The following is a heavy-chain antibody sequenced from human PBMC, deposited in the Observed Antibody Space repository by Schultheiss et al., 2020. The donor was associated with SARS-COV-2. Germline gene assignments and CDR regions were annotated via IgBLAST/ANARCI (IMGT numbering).Heavy chain of an antibody. Sequence: SETLSLTCTVSGGSISSYYWSWIRQPPGKGLEWIGEIYHSGSTNYNPSLKSRVTISVDTSKNQFSLKLSSVTAADTAVYYCATTELGYYYDSSGYYSGWGQGTLVTVSS. J-gene: IGHJ4*02. V-gene: IGHV4-59*12. CDR2: IYHSGST. CDR1: GGSISSYY. D-gene: IGHD3-22*01. CDR3: ATTELGYYYDSSGYYSG.